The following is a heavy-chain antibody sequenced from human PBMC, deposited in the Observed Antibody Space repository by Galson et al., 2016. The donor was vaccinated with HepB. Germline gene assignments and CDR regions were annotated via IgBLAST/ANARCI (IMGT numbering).Heavy chain of an antibody. V-gene: IGHV3-30-3*02. CDR3: TKCRGYSSPGGVPGGPFDY. Sequence: SLRLSCAASGFTFRSYVTHWVRHPPGKGLEWVAVTSSDERVKFYADSVRGRFTISRDSSKNTLFLQMNSLRPEDTAVYYCTKCRGYSSPGGVPGGPFDYWGQGTLVIVSS. D-gene: IGHD3-16*01. J-gene: IGHJ4*02. CDR1: GFTFRSYV. CDR2: TSSDERVK.